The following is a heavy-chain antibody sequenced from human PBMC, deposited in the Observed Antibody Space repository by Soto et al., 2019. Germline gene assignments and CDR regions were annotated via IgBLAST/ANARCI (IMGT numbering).Heavy chain of an antibody. D-gene: IGHD3-10*01. Sequence: ASVKVSCKVSGYTLTELSMHWVRQAPGKGLEWMGGFDPEDGETIYAQKFQGRVTMTEDTSTDTAYMELSSLRSEDTAVYYCATGPLWLGPASAFDIWGQGTMVTVS. CDR2: FDPEDGET. J-gene: IGHJ3*02. V-gene: IGHV1-24*01. CDR3: ATGPLWLGPASAFDI. CDR1: GYTLTELS.